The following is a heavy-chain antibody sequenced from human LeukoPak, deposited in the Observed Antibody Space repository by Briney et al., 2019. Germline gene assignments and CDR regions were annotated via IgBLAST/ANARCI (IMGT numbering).Heavy chain of an antibody. CDR1: GFTVSSNY. CDR2: IYSGGST. J-gene: IGHJ3*02. CDR3: ARDSSSRDAFDI. Sequence: GGSLRLSCAASGFTVSSNYMSWVRQAPGKGLEWVSAIYSGGSTYYADSVKGRFTISRDDSKNTLYLQMNSLRAEDTAVYYCARDSSSRDAFDIWGQGTMVTVSS. V-gene: IGHV3-53*01.